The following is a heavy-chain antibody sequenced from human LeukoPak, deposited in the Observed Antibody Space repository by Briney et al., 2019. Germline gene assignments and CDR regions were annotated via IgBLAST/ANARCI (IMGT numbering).Heavy chain of an antibody. Sequence: PGGSLRLSCAASGFTFSSYSMNWVRQAPGKGPEWVSYISSSSRTIYYADSVKGRFTISRDNAKNSLYLQMNSLRAEDTALYYCAKDMTGSGYTFDYWGQGTLVTVSS. J-gene: IGHJ4*02. D-gene: IGHD3-22*01. V-gene: IGHV3-48*01. CDR3: AKDMTGSGYTFDY. CDR2: ISSSSRTI. CDR1: GFTFSSYS.